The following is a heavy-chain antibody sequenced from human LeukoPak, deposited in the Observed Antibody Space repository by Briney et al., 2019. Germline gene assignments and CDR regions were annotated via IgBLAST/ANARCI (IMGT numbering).Heavy chain of an antibody. D-gene: IGHD7-27*01. J-gene: IGHJ4*02. V-gene: IGHV1-2*02. CDR1: GYTFTDYL. CDR2: INPNSGGT. Sequence: ASVKVSCKASGYTFTDYLMHWVRQAPGQGLEWMGWINPNSGGTNSAQMFQGRVTMTRDTSISTAYMELSSLTSDDTGVYYCARTKPGMPFDYWGQGTLVTVSS. CDR3: ARTKPGMPFDY.